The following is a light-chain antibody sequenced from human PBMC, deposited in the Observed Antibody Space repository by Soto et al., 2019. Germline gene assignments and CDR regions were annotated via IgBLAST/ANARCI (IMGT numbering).Light chain of an antibody. CDR3: ASWDDSLNGWL. CDR1: SSDVGGYNY. J-gene: IGLJ3*02. V-gene: IGLV2-11*01. CDR2: DVS. Sequence: QSALTQPRSVSGSPGQSVTISCTGTSSDVGGYNYVSWYQQHPGKAPKLMIYDVSKRPSGVPDRFSGSKSGNTASLTISGLQAEDEADYYCASWDDSLNGWLFGGGTKLTVL.